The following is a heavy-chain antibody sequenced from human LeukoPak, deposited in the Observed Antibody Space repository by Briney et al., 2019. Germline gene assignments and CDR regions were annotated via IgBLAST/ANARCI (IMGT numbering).Heavy chain of an antibody. V-gene: IGHV4-34*01. J-gene: IGHJ3*02. CDR3: ARSLSTSSNNDAFDI. CDR2: INHSGST. D-gene: IGHD2-2*01. CDR1: GGSFSGYY. Sequence: PSETLSLTCVVYGGSFSGYYWSWIRQPPGKGLEWIGEINHSGSTNYNPSLKSRVTISVDTSKNQFSLKLSSVTAADTAVYYCARSLSTSSNNDAFDIWGQGTMVTVSS.